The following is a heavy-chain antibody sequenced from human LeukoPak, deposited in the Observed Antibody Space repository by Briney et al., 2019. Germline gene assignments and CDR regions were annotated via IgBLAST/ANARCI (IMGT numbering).Heavy chain of an antibody. V-gene: IGHV1-2*06. CDR3: ARRHPTSRGYSYGPSGY. J-gene: IGHJ4*02. CDR1: GYTFTGYY. CDR2: INPNSGGT. D-gene: IGHD5-18*01. Sequence: ASVKVSCKASGYTFTGYYMHWVRQAPGQGLEWMGRINPNSGGTNYAQKFQGRVTMTRDTSISTAYMELSRRRSDDTAVYYCARRHPTSRGYSYGPSGYWGQGTLVTVSS.